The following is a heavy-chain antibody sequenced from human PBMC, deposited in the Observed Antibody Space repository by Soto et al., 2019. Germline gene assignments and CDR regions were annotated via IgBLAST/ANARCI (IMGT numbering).Heavy chain of an antibody. CDR3: ARTYYYDSSGPGGAFDI. J-gene: IGHJ3*02. CDR2: TRNKANSYTT. D-gene: IGHD3-22*01. V-gene: IGHV3-72*01. Sequence: ESGGGLVKPGGSLRLSCAASGFTFSNAWMSWVRQAPGKGLEWVGRTRNKANSYTTEYAASVKGRFTISRDDSKNSLYLQMNSLKTEDTAVYYCARTYYYDSSGPGGAFDIWGQGTMVTVSS. CDR1: GFTFSNAW.